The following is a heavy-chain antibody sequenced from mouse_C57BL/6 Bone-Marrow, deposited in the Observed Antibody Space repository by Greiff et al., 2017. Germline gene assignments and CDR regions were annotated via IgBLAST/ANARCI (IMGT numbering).Heavy chain of an antibody. V-gene: IGHV5-9-1*02. CDR2: ISSGGDYI. J-gene: IGHJ1*03. CDR3: TRDHYYGSSYRYFDV. Sequence: EVKLMESGEGLVKPGGSLKLSCAASGFTFSSYAMSWVRQTPEKRLEWVAYISSGGDYIYYADTVKGRFTISRDNARNTLYLQMSSLKSEDTAMYYCTRDHYYGSSYRYFDVWGTGTTVTVSS. D-gene: IGHD1-1*01. CDR1: GFTFSSYA.